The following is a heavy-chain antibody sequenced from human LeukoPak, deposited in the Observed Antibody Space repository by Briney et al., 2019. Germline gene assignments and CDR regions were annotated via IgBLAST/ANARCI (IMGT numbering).Heavy chain of an antibody. D-gene: IGHD2-15*01. CDR1: GGSFSGYY. CDR3: ARGPDCSGGSCPNRPIDY. CDR2: INHSGST. Sequence: SETLSLTCAVYGGSFSGYYWTWIRQPPGKGLEWIGEINHSGSTNYNPSLTSRVTVSVDTSNDQFSLKLSAVTAADTAIYYCARGPDCSGGSCPNRPIDYWGQGTLVTVSS. V-gene: IGHV4-34*01. J-gene: IGHJ4*02.